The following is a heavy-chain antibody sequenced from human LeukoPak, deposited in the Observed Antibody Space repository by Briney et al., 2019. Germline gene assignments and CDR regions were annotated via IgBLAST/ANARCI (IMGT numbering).Heavy chain of an antibody. D-gene: IGHD3-3*01. CDR2: IYASGST. Sequence: SETLSLTCTVSGGSMSSGSYYWSWIRQPGGRGREGIGRIYASGSTNYNPSLKSRVTISVATSKNQFSLKLSSVTAADTAVYYCARDGVFGVVNYSFDYWGQGTLVTVSS. V-gene: IGHV4-61*02. J-gene: IGHJ4*02. CDR1: GGSMSSGSYY. CDR3: ARDGVFGVVNYSFDY.